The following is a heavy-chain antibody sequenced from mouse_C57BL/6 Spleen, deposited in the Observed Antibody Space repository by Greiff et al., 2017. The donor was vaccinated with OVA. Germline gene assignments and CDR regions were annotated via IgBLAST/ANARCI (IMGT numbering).Heavy chain of an antibody. CDR3: ARSNRYWYFDV. V-gene: IGHV1-61*01. Sequence: VKLQQPGAELVRPGSSVKLSCKASGYTFTSYWMDWVKQRPGQGLEWIGNIYPSDSETHYNQKFKDKATLTVDKSSSTAYMQLSSLTSEDSAVYYCARSNRYWYFDVWGTGTTVTVSS. CDR2: IYPSDSET. CDR1: GYTFTSYW. J-gene: IGHJ1*03.